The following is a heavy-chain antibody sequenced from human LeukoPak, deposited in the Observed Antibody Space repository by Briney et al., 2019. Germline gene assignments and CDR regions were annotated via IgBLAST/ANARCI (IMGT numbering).Heavy chain of an antibody. CDR2: IIPIFGTA. CDR1: GYTFTSYA. V-gene: IGHV1-69*13. D-gene: IGHD1-26*01. Sequence: SVKVSCKASGYTFTSYAISWVRQAPGQGLEWMGGIIPIFGTANYAQKFQGRVTITADESTSTAYMELSSLRSEDAAVYYCARGYIVGATTRSLAAFDIWGQGTMVTVSS. CDR3: ARGYIVGATTRSLAAFDI. J-gene: IGHJ3*02.